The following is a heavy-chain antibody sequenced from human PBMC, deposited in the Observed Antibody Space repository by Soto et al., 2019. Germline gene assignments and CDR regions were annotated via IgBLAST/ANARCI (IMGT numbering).Heavy chain of an antibody. D-gene: IGHD2-8*01. CDR1: GGSISSYY. CDR2: IYYSGST. Sequence: QVQLQESGPGLVKPSETLSLTCTVSGGSISSYYWSWIRQPPGKGLEWIGYIYYSGSTNYNPSLKSRVTISVATSKNQFSLKLSSVTAADTAVYYCARAYCTNGVCYTGDWYFDLWGRGTLVTVSS. V-gene: IGHV4-59*01. CDR3: ARAYCTNGVCYTGDWYFDL. J-gene: IGHJ2*01.